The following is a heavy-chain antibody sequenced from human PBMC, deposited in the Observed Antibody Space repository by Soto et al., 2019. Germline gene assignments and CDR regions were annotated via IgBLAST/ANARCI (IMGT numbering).Heavy chain of an antibody. CDR1: GFTVGNNY. CDR2: IYSTGTT. J-gene: IGHJ4*02. CDR3: AKDGRVSGSHYNSFGY. V-gene: IGHV3-53*01. Sequence: EVQLVESGGGLIQPGGSLKLSCAASGFTVGNNYMSWVRQAPGKGLEWVSLIYSTGTTKYADSVKGRFTVSRDNAKNTLYLQMNSLRAEDTAVYYFAKDGRVSGSHYNSFGYWGQGTLVTVSS. D-gene: IGHD3-10*01.